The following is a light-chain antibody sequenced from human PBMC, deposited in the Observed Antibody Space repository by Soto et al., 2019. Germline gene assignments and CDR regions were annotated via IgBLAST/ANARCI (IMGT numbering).Light chain of an antibody. CDR1: GSNIGSST. CDR3: AAWDDRLNGYV. Sequence: QSVRTQPPSASGTPGQRVTISCSGSGSNIGSSTVNWYQQLPGTAPKLLIYSTHQRPSGVPDRFSGSKSGTSASLAISGLQSEDEADYYCAAWDDRLNGYVFGTGTKVTVL. CDR2: STH. J-gene: IGLJ1*01. V-gene: IGLV1-44*01.